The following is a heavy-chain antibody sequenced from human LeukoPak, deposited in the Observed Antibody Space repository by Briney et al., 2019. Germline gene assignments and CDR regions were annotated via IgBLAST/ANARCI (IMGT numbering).Heavy chain of an antibody. CDR1: GGTFSSYA. CDR3: ARVGGSNRDYFDY. Sequence: GASVKVSCKASGGTFSSYAISWVRQAPGQGLVWMGGIIPIFGTANYAQKFQGRVTITTDESTSTAYMELSSLRSEDTAVYYCARVGGSNRDYFDYWGQGTLVTVSS. V-gene: IGHV1-69*05. CDR2: IIPIFGTA. J-gene: IGHJ4*02. D-gene: IGHD1-14*01.